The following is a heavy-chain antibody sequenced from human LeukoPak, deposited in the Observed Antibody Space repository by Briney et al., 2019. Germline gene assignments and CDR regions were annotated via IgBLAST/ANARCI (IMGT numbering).Heavy chain of an antibody. V-gene: IGHV1-46*01. CDR2: INPSGGST. J-gene: IGHJ6*03. Sequence: ASVKVSCKASGYTFTSYYMHWVRQAPGQGLEWLGIINPSGGSTSYAQKFQGRVTMTRDTSTSTVYMELSSLRSEDTAVYYRARGLDYYGSGSYYRVYDYYYMDVWGKGTTVTVSS. CDR3: ARGLDYYGSGSYYRVYDYYYMDV. D-gene: IGHD3-10*01. CDR1: GYTFTSYY.